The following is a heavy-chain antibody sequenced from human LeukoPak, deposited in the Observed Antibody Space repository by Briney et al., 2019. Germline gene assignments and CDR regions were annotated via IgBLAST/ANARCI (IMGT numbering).Heavy chain of an antibody. D-gene: IGHD6-13*01. V-gene: IGHV4-59*08. J-gene: IGHJ4*02. CDR3: ARHLGSSSWYLFDY. CDR2: VYYSGST. CDR1: GGSISSYY. Sequence: PSETLSLTCTVSGGSISSYYWSWIRQAPGKTLEWIGYVYYSGSTTYNPSLKSRLTMSVDTSKNQFSLRLSSVTAADTAVYYCARHLGSSSWYLFDYWGQGKLVTVSS.